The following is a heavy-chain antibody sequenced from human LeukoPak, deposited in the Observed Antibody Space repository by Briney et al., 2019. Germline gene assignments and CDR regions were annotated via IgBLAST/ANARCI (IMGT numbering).Heavy chain of an antibody. CDR2: IWNDGSNK. CDR3: ARASGSFDY. D-gene: IGHD1-26*01. Sequence: GGSLRLSCAASGFIFSVYGMHWVRQSPGKGLEWVAVIWNDGSNKYYADSVKGRFTISRDNSKNTVFLQMSSLRAEDTAVYYCARASGSFDYWGQGTLVTVSS. V-gene: IGHV3-33*01. CDR1: GFIFSVYG. J-gene: IGHJ4*02.